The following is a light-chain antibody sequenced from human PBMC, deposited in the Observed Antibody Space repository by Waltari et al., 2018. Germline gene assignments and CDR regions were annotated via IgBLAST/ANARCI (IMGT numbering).Light chain of an antibody. Sequence: QSALTQPPSPSGSPGQSVTIPCTGTSRDVGGYKYVSWYQQHPGKVPKLMIYEVSKRPSGVPDRFSGSKSGNTASLTVSGLQAEDEADYYCSSYAGSIYVFGTGTKVTVL. CDR1: SRDVGGYKY. V-gene: IGLV2-8*01. CDR2: EVS. CDR3: SSYAGSIYV. J-gene: IGLJ1*01.